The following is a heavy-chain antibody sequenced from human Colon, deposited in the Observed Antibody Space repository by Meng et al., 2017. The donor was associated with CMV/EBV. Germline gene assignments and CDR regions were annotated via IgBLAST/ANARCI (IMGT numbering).Heavy chain of an antibody. J-gene: IGHJ4*02. D-gene: IGHD2-2*01. Sequence: GGSLRLSCAASAFTFSICAMTWVRQAPGKGLQWVSLISGSVTNTYYADSVRGRFTISRDSSKNTLYLQMNSLRAEDTAVYYCARNEKSSRRLPYDYWGQGTLVTVSS. CDR1: AFTFSICA. CDR3: ARNEKSSRRLPYDY. V-gene: IGHV3-23*01. CDR2: ISGSVTNT.